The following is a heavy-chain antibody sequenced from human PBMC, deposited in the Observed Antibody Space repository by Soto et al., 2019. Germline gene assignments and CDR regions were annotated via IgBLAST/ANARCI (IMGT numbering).Heavy chain of an antibody. V-gene: IGHV5-10-1*01. CDR3: ARRKKDGSRSYYGMDV. J-gene: IGHJ6*02. D-gene: IGHD6-25*01. CDR2: IDPTDSTV. Sequence: ESLTISCKTSGYGFTAYWINLVRHMPGKGLEWMGEIDPTDSTVNYSPSSQGHVTISVDKSNSTAFLQWSSLKASDTAMYYCARRKKDGSRSYYGMDVWGQGTTVTVSS. CDR1: GYGFTAYW.